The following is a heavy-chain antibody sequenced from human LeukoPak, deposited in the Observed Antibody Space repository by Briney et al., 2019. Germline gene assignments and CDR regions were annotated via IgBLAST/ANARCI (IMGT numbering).Heavy chain of an antibody. CDR2: INPNSGGT. CDR3: ARSPDILTGENFDY. J-gene: IGHJ4*02. D-gene: IGHD3-9*01. CDR1: GYTFTGYY. Sequence: ASVKVSCKASGYTFTGYYMHWVRQAPGQGLEWMGWINPNSGGTDYAQKFQGRVTMTRDTSIRTAYMEVSRLRSDDTAVYYCARSPDILTGENFDYWGQGTLVTVSS. V-gene: IGHV1-2*02.